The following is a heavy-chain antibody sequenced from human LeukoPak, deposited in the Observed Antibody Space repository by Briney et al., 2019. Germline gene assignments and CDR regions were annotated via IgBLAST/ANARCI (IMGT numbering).Heavy chain of an antibody. CDR1: GFTFSSYW. Sequence: GGSLKLSCEASGFTFSSYWMNWARQAPGKGLEWVASINHNGNVNYYVDSVKGRFTISRDNAKNSLYLQMSNLRAEDTAVYFCARGGGLDVWGQGATVTVSS. CDR3: ARGGGLDV. D-gene: IGHD3-16*01. J-gene: IGHJ6*02. CDR2: INHNGNVN. V-gene: IGHV3-7*03.